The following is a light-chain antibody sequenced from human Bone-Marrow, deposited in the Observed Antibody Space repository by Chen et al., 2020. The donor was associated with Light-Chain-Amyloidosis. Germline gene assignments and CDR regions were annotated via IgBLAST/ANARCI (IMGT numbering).Light chain of an antibody. CDR1: STDVGHYNL. CDR3: CSSSDTDTLI. CDR2: EDS. Sequence: QSALTQPASVAGSVGQSITISCTRTSTDVGHYNLVSWYQQHPGEAPKLMIYEDSERPSGVSNRFSGSKSGNTASLTISGLQTEDQADYYCCSSSDTDTLIFGTGTRLTVL. J-gene: IGLJ2*01. V-gene: IGLV2-23*01.